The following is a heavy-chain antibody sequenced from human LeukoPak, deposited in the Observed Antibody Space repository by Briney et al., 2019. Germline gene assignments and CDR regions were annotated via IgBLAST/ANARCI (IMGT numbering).Heavy chain of an antibody. CDR2: INHSGST. Sequence: SETLSLTCAVYGGSFSGYYWGWIRQPPGKGLEWIGEINHSGSTNCNPSLKSRVTISVDTSKNQFSLKLSSVTAADTAVYYCARGRHGDYYLANWFDPWGQGTLVTVSS. D-gene: IGHD4-17*01. CDR1: GGSFSGYY. J-gene: IGHJ5*02. V-gene: IGHV4-34*01. CDR3: ARGRHGDYYLANWFDP.